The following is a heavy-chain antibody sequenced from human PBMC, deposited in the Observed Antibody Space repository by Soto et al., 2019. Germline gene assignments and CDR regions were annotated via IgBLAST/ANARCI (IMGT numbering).Heavy chain of an antibody. Sequence: QVQLQQWGAGLLKPSETLSLTCAVYGGSFTGYYWSWLRQPPGKGPEWIGEINHSGSTKYNPSLENRVTISVDTSKSQFSLNLNSLSAADTAVYYCARTGGMDLWSQGATVTVSS. CDR2: INHSGST. CDR1: GGSFTGYY. V-gene: IGHV4-34*01. J-gene: IGHJ6*01. CDR3: ARTGGMDL.